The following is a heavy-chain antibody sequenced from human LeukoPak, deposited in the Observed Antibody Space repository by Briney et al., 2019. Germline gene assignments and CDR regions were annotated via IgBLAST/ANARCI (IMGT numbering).Heavy chain of an antibody. CDR1: GFSFSSYI. CDR2: LSSSSTYI. J-gene: IGHJ3*02. CDR3: ARDPYPRPPPHDAFDI. V-gene: IGHV3-21*01. Sequence: GGSLRLSCAASGFSFSSYIMNWVRQAPGKGLEWVSSLSSSSTYIYYADSVKGRFTISRDNAKNSLYLQMNSLSVEDTAVYYCARDPYPRPPPHDAFDIWGQGTMVTVSS.